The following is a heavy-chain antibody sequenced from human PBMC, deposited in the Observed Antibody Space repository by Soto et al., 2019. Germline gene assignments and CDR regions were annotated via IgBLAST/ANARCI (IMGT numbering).Heavy chain of an antibody. D-gene: IGHD6-25*01. CDR1: GFTFSSYG. J-gene: IGHJ6*02. CDR3: AKDRLANPPYYYYYYGLDV. Sequence: QVQLVESGGGVVQPGRSLRLSCAASGFTFSSYGMHWVRQAPGKGLEWVAIISYDGSNKYYAESVKGRFTISRDKSKNTLYLQMNSLRAADTAVYYCAKDRLANPPYYYYYYGLDVWGQGTTVTVSS. V-gene: IGHV3-30*18. CDR2: ISYDGSNK.